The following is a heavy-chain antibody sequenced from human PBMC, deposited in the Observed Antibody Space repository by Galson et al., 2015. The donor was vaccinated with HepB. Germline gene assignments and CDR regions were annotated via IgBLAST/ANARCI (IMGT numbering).Heavy chain of an antibody. CDR2: IIPIFGTA. V-gene: IGHV1-69*01. CDR1: GGTFSSYA. D-gene: IGHD2-2*03. CDR3: ARIYQGMDIVVVPAAEDYYYYGMDV. Sequence: SVKASCKASGGTFSSYAISWVRQAPGQGLEWMGGIIPIFGTANYAQKFQGRVTITADESTSTAYMELSSLRSEDTAVYYCARIYQGMDIVVVPAAEDYYYYGMDVWGQGTTVTVSS. J-gene: IGHJ6*02.